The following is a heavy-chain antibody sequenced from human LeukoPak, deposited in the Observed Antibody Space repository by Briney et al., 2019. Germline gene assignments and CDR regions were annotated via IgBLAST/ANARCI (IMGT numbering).Heavy chain of an antibody. D-gene: IGHD2-15*01. Sequence: ASVKVSCKVSGYTLTELFMHWVRQAPGKGLEWMGGFDPEDGERVYAQKFQGRVTMTEDTSTNTAYMELRSLRSEDTAVFYCATGFCSGDKCYSPYYYYGMGVWGQGTTVTVSS. CDR2: FDPEDGER. V-gene: IGHV1-24*01. CDR1: GYTLTELF. J-gene: IGHJ6*02. CDR3: ATGFCSGDKCYSPYYYYGMGV.